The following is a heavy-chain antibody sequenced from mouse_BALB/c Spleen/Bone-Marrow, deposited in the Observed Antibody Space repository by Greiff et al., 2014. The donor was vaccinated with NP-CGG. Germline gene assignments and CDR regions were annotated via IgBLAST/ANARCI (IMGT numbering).Heavy chain of an antibody. D-gene: IGHD1-1*01. CDR2: IDPANGNT. CDR1: GFNIKDTY. Sequence: EVQLQQSVAELVKPGASVKLSCTASGFNIKDTYMHWVKQRPEQGLEWIGRIDPANGNTKYDPKFQGKATITADTSSNTAYLQLSSLTSEDTAVYYCARYYYGSSYFDYWGQGTTLTVSS. J-gene: IGHJ2*01. CDR3: ARYYYGSSYFDY. V-gene: IGHV14-3*02.